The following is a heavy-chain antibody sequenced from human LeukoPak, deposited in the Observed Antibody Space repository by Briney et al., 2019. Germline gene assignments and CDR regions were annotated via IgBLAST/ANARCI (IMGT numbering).Heavy chain of an antibody. Sequence: GGSLRLSCAASGFTFSSYAMSWVRQAPGKGLEWVSGISWNSGSIGYADSVKGRFTISRDNAKNSLYLQMNSLRAEDMALYYCAKDIFGSSSWYGGGLDYWGQGTLVTVSS. CDR3: AKDIFGSSSWYGGGLDY. J-gene: IGHJ4*02. D-gene: IGHD6-13*01. CDR2: ISWNSGSI. V-gene: IGHV3-9*03. CDR1: GFTFSSYA.